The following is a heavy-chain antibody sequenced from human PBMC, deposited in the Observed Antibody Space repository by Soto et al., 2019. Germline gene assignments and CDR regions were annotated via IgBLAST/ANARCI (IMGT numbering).Heavy chain of an antibody. CDR3: ARVGRRVLITLAGFRD. CDR2: ISAYNGNT. D-gene: IGHD1-20*01. CDR1: GYTVTSYG. J-gene: IGHJ4*02. Sequence: QVQLVQSGAEVKKPGASVKVSCKASGYTVTSYGISWVRQAPGQGLEWMGWISAYNGNTNYAQKLQGRVTMTPDTSTSTAYMELRSLRSDDTVVYYWARVGRRVLITLAGFRDWGQGTLVTVSS. V-gene: IGHV1-18*04.